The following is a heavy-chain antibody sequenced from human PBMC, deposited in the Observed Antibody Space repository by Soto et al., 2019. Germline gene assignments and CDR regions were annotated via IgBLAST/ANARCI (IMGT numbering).Heavy chain of an antibody. V-gene: IGHV4-34*01. CDR3: ARVREGYSYGFQY. Sequence: SETLSLTCAVYGGSFSGYYWTWIRQPPGKGLEWIGEITHGGSTRYNPSLQSRVTISVDTSKNQFSLSLSSMTAADTAVYYCARVREGYSYGFQYWGQGTLVTVSS. CDR2: ITHGGST. J-gene: IGHJ1*01. D-gene: IGHD5-18*01. CDR1: GGSFSGYY.